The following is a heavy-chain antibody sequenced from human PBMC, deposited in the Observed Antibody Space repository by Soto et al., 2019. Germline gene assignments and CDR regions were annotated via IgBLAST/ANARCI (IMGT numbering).Heavy chain of an antibody. CDR2: IYYTGST. CDR3: ARRPLAYFDY. D-gene: IGHD6-13*01. J-gene: IGHJ4*02. CDR1: GGSVSSGSYY. V-gene: IGHV4-61*01. Sequence: PSETLSLTCAVSGGSVSSGSYYWSWIRQPPGKGLEWIGYIYYTGSTNYNPSLKSRVTISVDTSKNQFSLNLNSVTAADTAVYFCARRPLAYFDYWGRGNQVTVSS.